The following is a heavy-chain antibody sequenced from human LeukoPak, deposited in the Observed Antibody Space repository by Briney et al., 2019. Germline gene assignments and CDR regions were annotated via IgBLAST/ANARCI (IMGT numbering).Heavy chain of an antibody. CDR1: GYTFTSYG. D-gene: IGHD1-14*01. CDR3: ARGGNRLDPPKEFDY. Sequence: ASVKVSCKASGYTFTSYGISWVRQAPGQGLEWMGWISAYNGNTNYAQKLQGRVTMTTDTSTSTAYMELSRLRSDDTAVYYCARGGNRLDPPKEFDYWGQGTLVTVSS. CDR2: ISAYNGNT. J-gene: IGHJ4*02. V-gene: IGHV1-18*01.